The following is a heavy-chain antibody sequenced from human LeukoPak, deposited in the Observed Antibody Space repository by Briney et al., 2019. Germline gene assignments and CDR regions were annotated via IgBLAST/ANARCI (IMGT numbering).Heavy chain of an antibody. V-gene: IGHV4-38-2*01. Sequence: PSETLSLTCAVSGYSISSGYYWGWIRQPPGKGLEWIGSIYHSGSTYYNPSLKSRVTISVDTSKNQFSLKLSSVTAADTAVYYCARHPVLRYFDWLPNFDYWGQGTLVTVSS. CDR3: ARHPVLRYFDWLPNFDY. J-gene: IGHJ4*02. CDR1: GYSISSGYY. CDR2: IYHSGST. D-gene: IGHD3-9*01.